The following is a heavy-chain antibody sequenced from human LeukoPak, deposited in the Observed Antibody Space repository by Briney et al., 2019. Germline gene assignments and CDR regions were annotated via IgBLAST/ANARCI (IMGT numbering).Heavy chain of an antibody. Sequence: ASVKVSCKASGYTFTTYDINWVRQATGQGLEWMGWMNPNSGNTGYAQKFQGRVTMTRNTSISTAYMELSSLRSEDTAVYYCARAPNHAILTGYYIDYWGQGTLVTVSS. J-gene: IGHJ4*02. CDR3: ARAPNHAILTGYYIDY. D-gene: IGHD3-9*01. CDR2: MNPNSGNT. CDR1: GYTFTTYD. V-gene: IGHV1-8*01.